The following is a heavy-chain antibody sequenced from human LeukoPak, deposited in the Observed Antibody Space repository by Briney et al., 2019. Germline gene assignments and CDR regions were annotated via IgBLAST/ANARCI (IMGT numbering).Heavy chain of an antibody. Sequence: SETLSLTCIVSGGSISSSSYNWGWIRQPPGKGLEWIGSIYYSGTTYYNPSLKSRLTISVDTSKNQFSLKLSSVTAADTAVYYCARGTCGGDCYGIDAFDIWGQGTMVTVSS. J-gene: IGHJ3*02. D-gene: IGHD2-21*02. CDR2: IYYSGTT. V-gene: IGHV4-39*07. CDR3: ARGTCGGDCYGIDAFDI. CDR1: GGSISSSSYN.